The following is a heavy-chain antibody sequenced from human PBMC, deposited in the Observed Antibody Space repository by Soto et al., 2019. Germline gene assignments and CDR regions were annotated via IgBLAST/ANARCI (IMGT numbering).Heavy chain of an antibody. CDR3: ARQAAAPGIDLWFDP. CDR2: IFYAGNT. V-gene: IGHV4-39*01. D-gene: IGHD6-13*01. Sequence: PSETLSLTCNVSGGSISSSRSHWAWFRQPPGKELEWIANIFYAGNTYYNPSLKGRVTVSVDTSKNQFSLKLDSVTAADTAVYYCARQAAAPGIDLWFDPWGQGTLVTVSS. CDR1: GGSISSSRSH. J-gene: IGHJ5*02.